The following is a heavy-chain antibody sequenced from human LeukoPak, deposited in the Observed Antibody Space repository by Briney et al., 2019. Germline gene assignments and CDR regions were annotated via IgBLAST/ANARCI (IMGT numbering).Heavy chain of an antibody. Sequence: GASVKVSCKASGGTFSSYGINWVRQAPGQGLEWMGGIIPMSGAANYAQKFQGRVTITADDSTSTAYMDLSSLRSEDTAVYYCARDLLQGSYDYWGQGTLVTVSS. J-gene: IGHJ4*02. V-gene: IGHV1-69*13. CDR3: ARDLLQGSYDY. CDR2: IIPMSGAA. CDR1: GGTFSSYG. D-gene: IGHD3-10*01.